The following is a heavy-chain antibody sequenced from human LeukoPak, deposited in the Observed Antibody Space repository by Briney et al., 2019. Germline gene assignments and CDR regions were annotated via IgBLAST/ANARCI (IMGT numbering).Heavy chain of an antibody. CDR1: GGSISSGDYY. J-gene: IGHJ4*02. V-gene: IGHV4-30-4*01. CDR3: ARLGAGPTYYDFWSGYSSFYFDY. Sequence: SQTLSLTCTVSGGSISSGDYYWSWIRQPPGKGLEWIGYIYYSGSTYYNPSLKSRVTISVDTSKNQFSLKLSSVTAADTAVYYCARLGAGPTYYDFWSGYSSFYFDYWGQGTLVTVSS. CDR2: IYYSGST. D-gene: IGHD3-3*01.